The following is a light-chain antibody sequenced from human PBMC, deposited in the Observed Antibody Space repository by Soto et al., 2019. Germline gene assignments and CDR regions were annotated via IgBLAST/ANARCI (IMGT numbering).Light chain of an antibody. Sequence: EFVLTQSPGTLSLSPGERATLSCRASQTVRNNYLAWYQQKPGQAPRLLIYDASSRATGIPDRFSGGGSGTDFALTISRLEPEDFAVYYCHQYGTSPIFTFGPGTKVDIK. CDR2: DAS. CDR1: QTVRNNY. J-gene: IGKJ3*01. CDR3: HQYGTSPIFT. V-gene: IGKV3-20*01.